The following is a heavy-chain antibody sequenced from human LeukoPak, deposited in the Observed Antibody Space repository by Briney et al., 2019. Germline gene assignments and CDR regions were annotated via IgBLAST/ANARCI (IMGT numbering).Heavy chain of an antibody. Sequence: SETLSLTCTVSGGSISSYYWSWIRQPPGKGLEWIGYIYYSGSTNHNPSLKSRVTISVDTSKNQFSLKLSSVTAADTAVYYCARDWGNDGYYYYGMDVWGQGTTVTVSS. CDR2: IYYSGST. D-gene: IGHD1-1*01. J-gene: IGHJ6*02. CDR3: ARDWGNDGYYYYGMDV. V-gene: IGHV4-59*01. CDR1: GGSISSYY.